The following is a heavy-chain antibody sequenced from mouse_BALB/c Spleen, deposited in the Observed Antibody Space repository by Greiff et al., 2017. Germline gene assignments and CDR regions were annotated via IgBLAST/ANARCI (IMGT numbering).Heavy chain of an antibody. V-gene: IGHV5-12-1*01. CDR3: ARHESYYGSSYAMDY. CDR2: ISSGGGST. CDR1: GFAFSSYD. J-gene: IGHJ4*01. D-gene: IGHD1-1*01. Sequence: EVMLVESGGGLVKPGGSLKLSCAASGFAFSSYDMSWVRQTPEKRLEWVAYISSGGGSTYYPDTVKGRFTISRDNAKNTLYLQMSSLKSEDTAMYYCARHESYYGSSYAMDYWGQGTSVTVSS.